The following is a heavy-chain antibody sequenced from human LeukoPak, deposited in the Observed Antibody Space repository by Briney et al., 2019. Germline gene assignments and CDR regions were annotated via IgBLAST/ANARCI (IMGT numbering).Heavy chain of an antibody. CDR1: GGTFSSYA. J-gene: IGHJ6*03. CDR3: ARGLGCSSTSCVEHYYYYMDV. CDR2: IIPIFGTA. V-gene: IGHV1-69*05. Sequence: SVKVSCKASGGTFSSYAISWVRQAPGQGLEWLGGIIPIFGTANYAQKFQGRVTITTDESTSTAYMELSSLRSEDTAVYYCARGLGCSSTSCVEHYYYYMDVWGKGTTVTVSS. D-gene: IGHD2-2*01.